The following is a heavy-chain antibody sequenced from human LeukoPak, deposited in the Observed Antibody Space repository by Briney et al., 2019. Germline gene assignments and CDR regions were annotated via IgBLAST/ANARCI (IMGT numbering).Heavy chain of an antibody. J-gene: IGHJ6*02. Sequence: PSETLSLTCAVYGGSFSGYYWSWIRQPPGKGLEWIGYIYYSGSTNYNPSLKSRVTISVDTSKNQFSLKLSSVTAADTAVYYCAGPGCSSTSCPLRSYYYYGMDVWGQGTTVTVSS. CDR2: IYYSGST. D-gene: IGHD2-2*01. CDR3: AGPGCSSTSCPLRSYYYYGMDV. V-gene: IGHV4-59*01. CDR1: GGSFSGYY.